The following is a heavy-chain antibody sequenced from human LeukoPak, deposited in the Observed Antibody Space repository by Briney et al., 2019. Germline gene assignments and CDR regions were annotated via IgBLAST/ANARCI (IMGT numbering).Heavy chain of an antibody. D-gene: IGHD4-17*01. CDR2: INPNSGGT. CDR3: ARNYGDYVGAFDI. CDR1: GYTFTGYY. V-gene: IGHV1-2*02. J-gene: IGHJ3*02. Sequence: ASVKVSCNASGYTFTGYYMHWVRQAPGQGLEWMGWINPNSGGTNYAQKFQGRVTMTRDTSISTAYMELSRLRSDDTAVYYCARNYGDYVGAFDIWGQGTMVTVSS.